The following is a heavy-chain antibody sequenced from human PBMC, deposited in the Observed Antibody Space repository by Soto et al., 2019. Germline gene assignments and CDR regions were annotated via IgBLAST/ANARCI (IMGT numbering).Heavy chain of an antibody. CDR2: IYPSDSDT. CDR3: ARGGVSTRTFDY. Sequence: XESLKISCKGSGYNVAGYWIAWVRQMPGKGLELMGIIYPSDSDTRYRPSFQGQVTISADKSISSAYLQWSSLRASDTAMYYCARGGVSTRTFDYWRQGAPATVSS. J-gene: IGHJ4*02. D-gene: IGHD3-3*01. CDR1: GYNVAGYW. V-gene: IGHV5-51*01.